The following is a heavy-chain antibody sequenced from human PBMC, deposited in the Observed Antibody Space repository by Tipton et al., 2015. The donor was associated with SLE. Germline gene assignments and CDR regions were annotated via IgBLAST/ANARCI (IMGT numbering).Heavy chain of an antibody. CDR3: ARQGQQLVRPYYYGMDV. D-gene: IGHD6-13*01. CDR1: GGSISSYY. Sequence: QVQLVQSGPEVKPSETLSLTCTVSGGSISSYYWSWIRQPPGKGLEWIGYIYYSGSTNYNPSLKSRVTISVDTSKNQFSLKLSSVTAADTAVYYCARQGQQLVRPYYYGMDVWGQGTTVTVSS. CDR2: IYYSGST. J-gene: IGHJ6*02. V-gene: IGHV4-59*08.